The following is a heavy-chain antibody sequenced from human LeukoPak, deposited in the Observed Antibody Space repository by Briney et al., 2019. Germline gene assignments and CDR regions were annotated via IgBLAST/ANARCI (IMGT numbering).Heavy chain of an antibody. D-gene: IGHD3-3*01. CDR3: ARLNVLRFLEWLNYYYYYGMDV. CDR2: MNPNSGNT. CDR1: GYTFTSYD. Sequence: ASVKVSCKASGYTFTSYDINWVRQATGQGLEWMGWMNPNSGNTGYAQKFQGRVTMTRNTSTSTAYMELSSLRSEDTAVYYCARLNVLRFLEWLNYYYYYGMDVWGQGTTVTVSS. V-gene: IGHV1-8*01. J-gene: IGHJ6*02.